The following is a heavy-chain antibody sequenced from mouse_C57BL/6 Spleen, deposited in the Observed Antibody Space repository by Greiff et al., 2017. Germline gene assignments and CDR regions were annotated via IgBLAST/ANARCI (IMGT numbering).Heavy chain of an antibody. V-gene: IGHV1-64*01. D-gene: IGHD2-4*01. Sequence: VQLQQPGAELVKPGASVKLSCKASGYTFTSYWMHWVKQRPGQGLEWIGMIHPNSGSTNYNEKFKSKATLTVDKSSSTAYMQLSSLTSEDSAVYYCARVPSYDYDGYYAMDYWGQGTSVTVSS. CDR3: ARVPSYDYDGYYAMDY. CDR1: GYTFTSYW. J-gene: IGHJ4*01. CDR2: IHPNSGST.